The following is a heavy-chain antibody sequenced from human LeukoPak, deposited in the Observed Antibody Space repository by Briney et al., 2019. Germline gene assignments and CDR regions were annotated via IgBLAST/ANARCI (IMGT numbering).Heavy chain of an antibody. J-gene: IGHJ4*02. CDR2: IYYSGST. V-gene: IGHV4-30-4*01. CDR3: ARHNNYDYIWGSYRPTGGFDY. CDR1: GGSISSGDSY. D-gene: IGHD3-16*02. Sequence: SETLSLTCTVSGGSISSGDSYWTWIRQPPGKGLEWIGNIYYSGSTDHNPSLKSRVIISVETSKNQFSLKLSSVTAADTALYYCARHNNYDYIWGSYRPTGGFDYWGQGTLVTVSS.